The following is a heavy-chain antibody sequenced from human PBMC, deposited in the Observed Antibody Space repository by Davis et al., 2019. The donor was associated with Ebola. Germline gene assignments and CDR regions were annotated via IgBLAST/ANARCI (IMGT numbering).Heavy chain of an antibody. D-gene: IGHD1-26*01. CDR2: ISSSGDTV. J-gene: IGHJ4*02. CDR3: ARDMRLEGAVDY. Sequence: GESLKISCAASGFTLSSFEMNWVRQPPGKGLEWLSYISSSGDTVYYADSVKGRFTISRDNAKNSLFLQMNSLRAEDTAVYYCARDMRLEGAVDYWGQGTLVTVSS. CDR1: GFTLSSFE. V-gene: IGHV3-48*03.